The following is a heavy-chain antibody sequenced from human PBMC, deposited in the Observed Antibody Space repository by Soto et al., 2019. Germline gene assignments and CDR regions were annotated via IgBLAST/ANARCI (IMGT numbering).Heavy chain of an antibody. CDR1: GFTFSSYW. CDR3: ARGGDRYYFDY. Sequence: GGSLRLSCAASGFTFSSYWMSWVRQAPGKGLEWLANIKQDGSEKYYVDSVKGRFTISRDNAKNSLYLQMNSLRAEDTAVYYCARGGDRYYFDYWGQGTLVTVSS. V-gene: IGHV3-7*01. CDR2: IKQDGSEK. J-gene: IGHJ4*02. D-gene: IGHD2-21*02.